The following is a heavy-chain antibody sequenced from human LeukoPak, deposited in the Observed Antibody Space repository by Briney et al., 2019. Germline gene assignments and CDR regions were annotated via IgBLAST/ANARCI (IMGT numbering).Heavy chain of an antibody. V-gene: IGHV3-11*01. D-gene: IGHD3-3*01. CDR2: ISSSGSTI. J-gene: IGHJ4*02. CDR3: ARNRDSWSGYGYFDY. Sequence: GGSLRLSCAASGFTFSDYYMSWLRQAPGKGLEWVSYISSSGSTIYYADSVKGRFTISRDNAKNSLYLQMNSLRAEDTAVYYCARNRDSWSGYGYFDYWGQGTLVTVSS. CDR1: GFTFSDYY.